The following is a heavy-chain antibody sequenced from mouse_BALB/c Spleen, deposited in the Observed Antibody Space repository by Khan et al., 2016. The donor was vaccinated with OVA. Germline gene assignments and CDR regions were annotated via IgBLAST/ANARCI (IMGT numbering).Heavy chain of an antibody. CDR1: GYSITSNYA. J-gene: IGHJ4*01. CDR2: ISYSGST. D-gene: IGHD1-1*01. V-gene: IGHV3-2*02. CDR3: ARGNYYGYAVDY. Sequence: VQLKQSGPGLVKPSQSLSLTCTVTGYSITSNYAWNWIRQFPGNKLEWMGYISYSGSTNYNPSLKSRLSITRDPSKNQFFLLLHSVTTEDSATYYCARGNYYGYAVDYWGQGTSVTVAS.